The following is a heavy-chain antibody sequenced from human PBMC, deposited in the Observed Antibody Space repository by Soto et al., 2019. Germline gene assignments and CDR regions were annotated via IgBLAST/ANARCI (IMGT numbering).Heavy chain of an antibody. CDR3: ARQYSSSSWFDP. V-gene: IGHV5-10-1*01. Sequence: SGESLKISCKGSGYSFTSYWISWVRQMPGKGLEWMGRIDPSDSYTNYSPSFQGHVTISADKSISTAYLQWSSLKASDTATYYCARQYSSSSWFDPWGQGTLVTVSS. CDR2: IDPSDSYT. J-gene: IGHJ5*02. D-gene: IGHD6-6*01. CDR1: GYSFTSYW.